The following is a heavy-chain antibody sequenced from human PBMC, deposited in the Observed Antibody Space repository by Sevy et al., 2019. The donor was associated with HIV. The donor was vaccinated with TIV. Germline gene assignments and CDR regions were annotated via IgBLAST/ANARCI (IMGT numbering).Heavy chain of an antibody. CDR3: ARLSYYDFWSGYSRAEYFQH. CDR2: IYCSGST. Sequence: SETLSLTCTVSGGSISSSSYYWGWIRQPPGKGLEWIGSIYCSGSTYYNPSLKSRVTISVDTSKNQFSLKLSSVTAADTAVYYCARLSYYDFWSGYSRAEYFQHWGQGTLVTVSS. J-gene: IGHJ1*01. V-gene: IGHV4-39*01. D-gene: IGHD3-3*01. CDR1: GGSISSSSYY.